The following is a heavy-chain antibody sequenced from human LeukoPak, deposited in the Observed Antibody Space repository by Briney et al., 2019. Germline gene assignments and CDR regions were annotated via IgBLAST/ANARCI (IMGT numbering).Heavy chain of an antibody. J-gene: IGHJ4*02. CDR2: ISSSSSTI. V-gene: IGHV3-48*01. CDR3: ARVNYYGSGSYDY. D-gene: IGHD3-10*01. CDR1: GCTFSSYS. Sequence: GGSLRLACAASGCTFSSYSMNWVRQAPGKGLEWVSYISSSSSTIYYADSVKGRLIIARDNAKNSLYLQMNSLRAEDTAVYNCARVNYYGSGSYDYWGQGTLVTVSS.